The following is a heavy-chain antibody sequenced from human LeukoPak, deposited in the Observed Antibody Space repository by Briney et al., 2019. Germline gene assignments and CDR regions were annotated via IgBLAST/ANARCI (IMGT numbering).Heavy chain of an antibody. J-gene: IGHJ6*02. D-gene: IGHD5-24*01. CDR3: ARGETDYYDDYGMDV. CDR2: INHSGST. Sequence: SETLSLTFAVYGGSFTGYYWTWIRQPPGKALEWIGEINHSGSTFYHPSLKSRVTISIDTSKSHFSLKLSSVTAADTAVYYCARGETDYYDDYGMDVWGQGTTVTVSS. CDR1: GGSFTGYY. V-gene: IGHV4-34*01.